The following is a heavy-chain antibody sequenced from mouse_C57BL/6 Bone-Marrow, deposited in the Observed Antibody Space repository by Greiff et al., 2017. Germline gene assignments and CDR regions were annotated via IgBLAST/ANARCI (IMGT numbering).Heavy chain of an antibody. CDR1: GFTFSSYG. Sequence: EVKLVESGGDLVKPGGSLKLSCAASGFTFSSYGMSWVRQTPDKRLEWVATISSGGSYTYYPDSVKGRFTISRDNAKNTLYLQMSSLKSEDTGMYDCASLYGNRFAYWGQGTLVTVSA. V-gene: IGHV5-6*02. CDR2: ISSGGSYT. CDR3: ASLYGNRFAY. J-gene: IGHJ3*01. D-gene: IGHD2-1*01.